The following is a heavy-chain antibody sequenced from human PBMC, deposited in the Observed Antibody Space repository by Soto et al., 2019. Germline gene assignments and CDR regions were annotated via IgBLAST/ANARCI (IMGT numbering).Heavy chain of an antibody. Sequence: GGSLRLSCAASGFTFSDHYMSWIRQAPGKGLEWIGYSSNSGPFTRYADSVKGRFPISRDNAKNSLYLQINSLRGDDTATYFCVRSGDNYNLLDYWGQGTPVTVSS. CDR2: SSNSGPFT. J-gene: IGHJ4*02. V-gene: IGHV3-11*06. CDR1: GFTFSDHY. D-gene: IGHD1-1*01. CDR3: VRSGDNYNLLDY.